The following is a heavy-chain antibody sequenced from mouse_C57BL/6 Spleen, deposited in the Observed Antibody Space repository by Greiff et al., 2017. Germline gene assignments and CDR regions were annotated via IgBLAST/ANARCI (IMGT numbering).Heavy chain of an antibody. CDR3: AREKYDQATGYAMDY. CDR2: IYPRDGST. CDR1: GYTFTGHS. Sequence: QVQLQESDAELVKPGASVKISCKVSGYTFTGHSIHWMKQRPVQGLEWIGHIYPRDGSTKYNAKFKGKATLTADKSSSTAYMQLISLTSEDSAVYVCAREKYDQATGYAMDYWGQGTSVTVSS. V-gene: IGHV1-78*01. J-gene: IGHJ4*01. D-gene: IGHD3-2*02.